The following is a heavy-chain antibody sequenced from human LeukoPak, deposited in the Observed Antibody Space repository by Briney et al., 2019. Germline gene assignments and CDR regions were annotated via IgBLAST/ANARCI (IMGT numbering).Heavy chain of an antibody. V-gene: IGHV7-4-1*02. CDR2: INTNTGNP. Sequence: ASVKVSCKASGYTFTNYAMNWVRQAPGQGLEWMGWINTNTGNPTYAQGFTGRFVFSLDTSVSAAYLQISSLKAEDTAVYYCARDPNHYYDSSGYYGDYWGQGTLVTVSS. D-gene: IGHD3-22*01. J-gene: IGHJ4*02. CDR1: GYTFTNYA. CDR3: ARDPNHYYDSSGYYGDY.